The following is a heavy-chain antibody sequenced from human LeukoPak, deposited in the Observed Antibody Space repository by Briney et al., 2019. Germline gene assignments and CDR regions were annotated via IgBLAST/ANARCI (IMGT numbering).Heavy chain of an antibody. V-gene: IGHV3-23*01. CDR2: ISDSGGST. D-gene: IGHD1-26*01. J-gene: IGHJ4*02. CDR1: GFSFSTYA. CDR3: AKDRALSF. Sequence: QSGGSLRLSCAASGFSFSTYAMSWVRQAPGKGLEWVSGISDSGGSTYYADSVKGRFTISRDNSKNTLFLQMNSLRAEDTALDYCAKDRALSFWGQGTLVTVSA.